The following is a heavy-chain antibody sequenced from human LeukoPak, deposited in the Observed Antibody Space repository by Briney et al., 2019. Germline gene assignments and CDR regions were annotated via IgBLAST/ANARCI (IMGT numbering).Heavy chain of an antibody. V-gene: IGHV1-69*06. CDR2: IIPIFGTA. CDR1: GGTFSSYA. J-gene: IGHJ4*02. Sequence: SVKVFCKASGGTFSSYAISWVRQAPGQGLEWMGGIIPIFGTANYAQKFQGRVTITADKSTSTAYMELSSLRSEDTAVYYCARDPDDYGGVWGQGTLVTVSS. CDR3: ARDPDDYGGV. D-gene: IGHD4-23*01.